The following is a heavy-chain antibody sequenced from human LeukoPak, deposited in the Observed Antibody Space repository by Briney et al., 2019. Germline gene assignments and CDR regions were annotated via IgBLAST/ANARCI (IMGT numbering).Heavy chain of an antibody. CDR3: AKDTDDCFDY. Sequence: GGSLRLSCAASGFTFSTYAMHWVRQAPGKGLEWVTVISYDGTDKYHADSVKGRFTISRDNSKKKLYLQMNSLRAEDTAVYYCAKDTDDCFDYWGQGTLVTVSS. J-gene: IGHJ4*02. CDR2: ISYDGTDK. CDR1: GFTFSTYA. V-gene: IGHV3-30*04.